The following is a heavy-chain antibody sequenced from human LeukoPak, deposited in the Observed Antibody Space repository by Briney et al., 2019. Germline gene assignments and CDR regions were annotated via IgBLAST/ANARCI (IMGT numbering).Heavy chain of an antibody. CDR2: IYSGGST. V-gene: IGHV3-66*01. CDR3: ATNSDSRGYFFYFDY. CDR1: GFTIGSKY. D-gene: IGHD3-22*01. J-gene: IGHJ4*02. Sequence: GGSLRLSCAASGFTIGSKYMTWVRQAPGKGLEWVSVIYSGGSTYYTSSVKGRFTISRDDSKNMLYLQMNSLRAEDTAVYYCATNSDSRGYFFYFDYWGQGTLVTVSS.